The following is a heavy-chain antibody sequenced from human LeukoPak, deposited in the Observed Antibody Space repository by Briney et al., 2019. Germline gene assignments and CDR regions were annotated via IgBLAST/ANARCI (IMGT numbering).Heavy chain of an antibody. CDR2: IWYDGSNK. Sequence: GGSLRLSCAASGFTFSSYGMHWVRQAPGKGLEWVAVIWYDGSNKYYADSVKGRFTISRDNSKNTLYLQMNSLRAEDTAVYYCAKPGIAARDWGQGTLVTVSS. CDR3: AKPGIAARD. CDR1: GFTFSSYG. D-gene: IGHD6-13*01. V-gene: IGHV3-33*06. J-gene: IGHJ4*02.